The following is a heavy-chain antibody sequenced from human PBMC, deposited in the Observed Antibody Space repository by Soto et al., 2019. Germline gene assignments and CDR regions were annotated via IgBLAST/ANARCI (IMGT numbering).Heavy chain of an antibody. D-gene: IGHD1-1*01. CDR1: GGSISSSSNS. J-gene: IGHJ4*02. V-gene: IGHV4-39*01. CDR2: IYYSGST. Sequence: QLQLQESGPGLVKPSETLSLTCTVSGGSISSSSNSWGWIRQPPGKGLEWIGNIYYSGSTYYNPSLKSRVTISVDTSKNQFSLRLSSVTAADTALYYGARRNPGWGSDYWGQGILVTVSS. CDR3: ARRNPGWGSDY.